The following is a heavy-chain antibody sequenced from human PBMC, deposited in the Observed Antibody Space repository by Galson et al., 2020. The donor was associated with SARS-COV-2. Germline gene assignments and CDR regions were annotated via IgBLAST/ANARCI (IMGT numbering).Heavy chain of an antibody. J-gene: IGHJ6*02. CDR2: ISYDGSNK. V-gene: IGHV3-30*04. D-gene: IGHD2-21*02. CDR1: GFTFSSYA. CDR3: ARFVVVTAEDYGMDV. Sequence: GGSLRLSCAASGFTFSSYAMHWVRQAPGKGLEWVAVISYDGSNKYYADSVKGRFTISRDNSKNTLYLQMNSLRAEDTAVYYCARFVVVTAEDYGMDVWGQGTTVTVSS.